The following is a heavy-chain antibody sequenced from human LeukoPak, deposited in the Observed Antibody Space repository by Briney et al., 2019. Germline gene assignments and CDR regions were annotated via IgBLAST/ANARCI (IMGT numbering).Heavy chain of an antibody. CDR3: AREAWFGELSPDGFDY. CDR1: GFTFSSYC. Sequence: QTGGSLRLSCAASGFTFSSYCMSWVRQAPGKGLEWVANIKQDGSEKYYVDSVKGRFTISRDNAKNSLYLQMNSLRAEDTAVYYCAREAWFGELSPDGFDYWGQGTLVTVSS. J-gene: IGHJ4*02. D-gene: IGHD3-10*01. V-gene: IGHV3-7*01. CDR2: IKQDGSEK.